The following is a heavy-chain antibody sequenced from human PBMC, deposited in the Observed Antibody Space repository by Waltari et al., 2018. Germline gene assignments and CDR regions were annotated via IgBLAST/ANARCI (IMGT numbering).Heavy chain of an antibody. CDR1: GYTFSGYY. CDR3: ARAPSSGPLRVFDY. CDR2: IKSNSGGT. V-gene: IGHV1-2*02. Sequence: QVQVVQSGAEVKKPGASVKVSCKASGYTFSGYYMHWVRQAPGQGLEWMGWIKSNSGGTNYAQKFQGRVTMTRDTSISTAYMELSSLRSDDAAVYYCARAPSSGPLRVFDYWGQGTLVTVSS. J-gene: IGHJ4*02. D-gene: IGHD6-19*01.